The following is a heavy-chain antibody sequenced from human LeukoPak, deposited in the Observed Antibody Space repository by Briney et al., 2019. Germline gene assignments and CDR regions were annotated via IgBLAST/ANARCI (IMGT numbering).Heavy chain of an antibody. CDR2: MYYSGST. D-gene: IGHD4-17*01. CDR1: GGSITNNY. J-gene: IGHJ6*02. V-gene: IGHV4-59*08. Sequence: SETLSLTCTVSGGSITNNYWGWIRQPPGQGLEWFGYMYYSGSTNYNPSLKSRVTISVDTSKNQFSLKLSSVTAADTAVYYCARRATVTTLSAQYYYYAMDVWGQGTTVTVSS. CDR3: ARRATVTTLSAQYYYYAMDV.